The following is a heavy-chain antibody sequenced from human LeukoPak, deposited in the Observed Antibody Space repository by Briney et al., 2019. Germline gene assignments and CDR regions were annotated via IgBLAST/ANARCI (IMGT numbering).Heavy chain of an antibody. D-gene: IGHD4-17*01. V-gene: IGHV1-3*01. CDR3: ARDDGDSGAYYYVMDV. J-gene: IGHJ6*02. CDR1: GYTFTSYA. Sequence: ASVKVSCKASGYTFTSYAMHWVRQAPGQRLEWMGWINAGNGNTKYSQKFQGRVTITRDTSASTAYMELSSLRSEDTAVYYCARDDGDSGAYYYVMDVWGQGTTVTVSS. CDR2: INAGNGNT.